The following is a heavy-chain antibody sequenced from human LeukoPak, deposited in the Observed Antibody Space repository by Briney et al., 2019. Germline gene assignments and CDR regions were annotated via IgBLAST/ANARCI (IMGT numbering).Heavy chain of an antibody. J-gene: IGHJ6*02. CDR1: GFTFSSYA. V-gene: IGHV3-33*08. D-gene: IGHD3-10*01. CDR2: IWYDGSNK. Sequence: GGSLRLSCAASGFTFSSYAMSWVRQAPGKGLEWVAVIWYDGSNKYYADSVKGRFTISRDNSKNTLYLQMNSLRAEDTAVYYCARDKDYGSGSLYYYYYYGMDVWGQGTTVTVSS. CDR3: ARDKDYGSGSLYYYYYYGMDV.